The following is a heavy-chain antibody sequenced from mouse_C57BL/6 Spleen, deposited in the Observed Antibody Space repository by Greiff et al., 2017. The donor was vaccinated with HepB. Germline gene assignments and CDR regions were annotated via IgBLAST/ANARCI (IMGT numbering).Heavy chain of an antibody. CDR1: GFSFNTYA. J-gene: IGHJ4*01. CDR2: IRSKSNNYAT. CDR3: VRQLSYYAMDY. V-gene: IGHV10-1*01. Sequence: EVQLVESGGGLVQPKGSLKLSCAASGFSFNTYAMNWVRQAPGKGLEWVARIRSKSNNYATYYADSVKDRFTISRDDSESMLYLQMNNLKTEDTAMYYCVRQLSYYAMDYWGQGTSVTVSS.